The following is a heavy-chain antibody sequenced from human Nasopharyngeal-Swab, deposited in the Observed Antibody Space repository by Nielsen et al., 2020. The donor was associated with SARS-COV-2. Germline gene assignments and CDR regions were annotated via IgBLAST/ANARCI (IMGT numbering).Heavy chain of an antibody. CDR3: ARDGYCGSDCYGAFDI. J-gene: IGHJ3*02. CDR1: GFIFSSYT. CDR2: ISRSSSDI. D-gene: IGHD2-21*02. V-gene: IGHV3-21*01. Sequence: GESLKISCDASGFIFSSYTMNWVRRAPGKGLGWVSSISRSSSDIYYRDSLKGRFTVSRDNTKKSLYLQMDSLRAEDTAVYYCARDGYCGSDCYGAFDIWGQGTMVTVSS.